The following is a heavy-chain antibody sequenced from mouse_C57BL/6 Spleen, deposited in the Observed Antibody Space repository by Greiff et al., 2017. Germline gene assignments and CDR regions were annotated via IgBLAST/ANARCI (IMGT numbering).Heavy chain of an antibody. D-gene: IGHD3-2*02. CDR1: GYAFTNYL. V-gene: IGHV1-54*01. Sequence: VQLQQSGAELVRPGTSVTVSCKASGYAFTNYLIEWVKQRPGQGLEWIGVINPGSGGTNYNGKFKGKATLTADKSSSTAYMQHSSLTSEDSAVYFCARWRGYPDVWGQGTTLTVSS. CDR3: ARWRGYPDV. CDR2: INPGSGGT. J-gene: IGHJ2*01.